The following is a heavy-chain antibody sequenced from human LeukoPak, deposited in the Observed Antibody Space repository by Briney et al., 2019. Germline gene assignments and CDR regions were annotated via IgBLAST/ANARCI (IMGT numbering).Heavy chain of an antibody. Sequence: GGSLRLSCAASGFTFSSYWMSWVRQAPGKGLEWVANIKQDGSEKYYVDSVKGRFTISRDNAKNSLYLQMNSLRAEDTAVYYCARVPRLGYYDFWSGYYCGPFDYWGQGTLVTVSS. D-gene: IGHD3-3*01. J-gene: IGHJ4*02. CDR3: ARVPRLGYYDFWSGYYCGPFDY. CDR2: IKQDGSEK. CDR1: GFTFSSYW. V-gene: IGHV3-7*01.